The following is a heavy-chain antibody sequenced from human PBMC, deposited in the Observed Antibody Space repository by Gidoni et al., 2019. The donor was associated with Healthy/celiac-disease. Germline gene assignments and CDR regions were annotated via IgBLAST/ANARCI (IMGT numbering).Heavy chain of an antibody. Sequence: ELNHRGSTNYNPSLKSRVTISVDTSKNQFSLKLSSVTAADTAVYYCARSWGGSGSYYHAPFDYWGQGTLVTVSS. CDR3: ARSWGGSGSYYHAPFDY. V-gene: IGHV4-34*01. J-gene: IGHJ4*02. D-gene: IGHD3-10*01. CDR2: LNHRGST.